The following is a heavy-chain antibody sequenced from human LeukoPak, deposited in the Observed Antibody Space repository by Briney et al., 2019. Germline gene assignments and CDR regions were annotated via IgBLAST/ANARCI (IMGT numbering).Heavy chain of an antibody. CDR3: AKDMRCSTITCYDAFDS. V-gene: IGHV3-43*02. CDR1: GFSFEDYA. J-gene: IGHJ4*02. CDR2: ISGDGVTT. D-gene: IGHD2-2*01. Sequence: PGGSLRLSCAVSGFSFEDYAMHWVRQAPGKGLEWVSLISGDGVTTYYADSVKGRFTISRDNSKNSLYLQLKSLKVEDTALYYCAKDMRCSTITCYDAFDSWGQGALVTVSS.